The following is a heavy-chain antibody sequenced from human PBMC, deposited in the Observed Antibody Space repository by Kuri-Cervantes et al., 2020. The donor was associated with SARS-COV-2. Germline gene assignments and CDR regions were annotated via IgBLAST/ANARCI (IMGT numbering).Heavy chain of an antibody. Sequence: GGSLRLSCAASGFTFKEAWMSWVRQAPGKGLEWIGRIKSKSDGETTDYAAPVKGRFFILRDDSKNTVYLQMNSLRAEDTAVYYCAKDPDFWSGYRFDYWGQGTLVTVSS. CDR3: AKDPDFWSGYRFDY. CDR2: IKSKSDGETT. V-gene: IGHV3-15*01. CDR1: GFTFKEAW. J-gene: IGHJ4*02. D-gene: IGHD3-3*01.